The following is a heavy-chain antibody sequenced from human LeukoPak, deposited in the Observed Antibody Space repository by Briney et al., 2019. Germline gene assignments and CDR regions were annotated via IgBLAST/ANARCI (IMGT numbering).Heavy chain of an antibody. CDR3: ARSIVATINGDY. V-gene: IGHV3-33*01. CDR2: IWYDGSNK. J-gene: IGHJ4*02. Sequence: GGSLRLSCAASGFTFSSYGMHWVRQAPGKGLEWVAVIWYDGSNKYYADSVKGRFTISRDNSKNTLYLQMNSLRAEDTAVYYCARSIVATINGDYWGQGTLVTVSS. CDR1: GFTFSSYG. D-gene: IGHD5-12*01.